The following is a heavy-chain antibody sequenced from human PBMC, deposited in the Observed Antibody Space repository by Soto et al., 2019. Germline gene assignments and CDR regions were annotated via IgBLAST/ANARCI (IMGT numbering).Heavy chain of an antibody. Sequence: QVELVQSGAEVKKPGASVKVSCKTSGYTFTKFGISWMRQAPGQGFEWLGWISTYNGRTYYAHKFQGRVTMTRDTSSNTAYMELRNLTSDDTALFYCVRVGSADHDRAGLDWGRGNLVTVSS. V-gene: IGHV1-18*01. CDR3: VRVGSADHDRAGLD. D-gene: IGHD1-26*01. CDR1: GYTFTKFG. J-gene: IGHJ4*02. CDR2: ISTYNGRT.